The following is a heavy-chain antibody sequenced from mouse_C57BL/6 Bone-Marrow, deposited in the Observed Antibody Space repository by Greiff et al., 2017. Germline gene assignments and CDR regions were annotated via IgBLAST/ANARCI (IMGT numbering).Heavy chain of an antibody. J-gene: IGHJ1*03. CDR1: GFTFSSYT. CDR3: SRPVTTVLATKYFDV. D-gene: IGHD1-1*01. CDR2: ISGGGGNT. V-gene: IGHV5-9*01. Sequence: EVKLMESGGGLVKPGGSLKLSCAASGFTFSSYTMSWVRQTPEKRLQWVAAISGGGGNTYYPDSVKGRFTISRDNDKNILYLQMSSLRSEDTALXFCSRPVTTVLATKYFDVWGTGTTVTVSS.